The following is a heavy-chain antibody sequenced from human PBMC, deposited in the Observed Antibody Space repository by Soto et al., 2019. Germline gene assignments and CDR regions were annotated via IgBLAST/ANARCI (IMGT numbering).Heavy chain of an antibody. CDR1: GAAFSNYT. J-gene: IGHJ6*03. CDR2: VIPLLDTA. D-gene: IGHD2-15*01. CDR3: ASGKSQRSQDRMGFYHYKDV. V-gene: IGHV1-69*08. Sequence: QVQLVQSGADVKKPGSSVKISCTASGAAFSNYTFTWVRRAPGEGLVWVGRVIPLLDTANYAEKLQDRVTNGADRSTRIVYMELSRLRSEDSAIYSCASGKSQRSQDRMGFYHYKDVWGKGTSVTVSS.